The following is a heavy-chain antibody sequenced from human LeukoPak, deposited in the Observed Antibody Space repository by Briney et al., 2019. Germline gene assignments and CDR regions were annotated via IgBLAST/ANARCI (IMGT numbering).Heavy chain of an antibody. CDR1: GFSIATGGGG. CDR3: ARNPAVVVSLFKFFYY. V-gene: IGHV2-5*02. D-gene: IGHD3-22*01. Sequence: SGPTLVNPTQTLTLTCTFSGFSIATGGGGVGWIRQPPGKALEWLAFIYWDDDKRYSPSLKRRLTITKDTSQNQVLLTMTNMVPVDTATYFSARNPAVVVSLFKFFYYWGQGILVTVS. CDR2: IYWDDDK. J-gene: IGHJ4*02.